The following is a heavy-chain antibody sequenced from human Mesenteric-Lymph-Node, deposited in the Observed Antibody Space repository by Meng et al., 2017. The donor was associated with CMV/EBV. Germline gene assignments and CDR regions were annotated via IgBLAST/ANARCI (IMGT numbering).Heavy chain of an antibody. Sequence: GGSLRLSCVVSGFTFDDCTMHWVRQAAGKGLEWVSLISWDGGTTYYADSVKGRFTISRDNSKNSLYLQMNSLRTEDTALYYCVSKLAEHDFDYWGQGTLVTVSS. D-gene: IGHD1-1*01. CDR3: VSKLAEHDFDY. V-gene: IGHV3-43*01. J-gene: IGHJ4*02. CDR2: ISWDGGTT. CDR1: GFTFDDCT.